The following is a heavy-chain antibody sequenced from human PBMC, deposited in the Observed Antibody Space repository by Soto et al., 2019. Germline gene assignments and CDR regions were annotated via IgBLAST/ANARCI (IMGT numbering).Heavy chain of an antibody. CDR2: IYPSDSDT. Sequence: HGESLKISCKGSGYSFTSHWIGWVRQMPGKGLEWVGIIYPSDSDTRYSPPFQGQVTISADKSISTAYLQWSSLKASDSAIYYCARHWDSFDVWGPGTMVTVSS. J-gene: IGHJ3*01. CDR3: ARHWDSFDV. CDR1: GYSFTSHW. V-gene: IGHV5-51*01.